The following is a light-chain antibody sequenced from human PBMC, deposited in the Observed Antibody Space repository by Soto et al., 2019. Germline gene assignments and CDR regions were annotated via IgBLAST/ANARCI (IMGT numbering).Light chain of an antibody. Sequence: DIQMTQSPSDVSTSVGDRVTITCRASQVINSWLAWYQQKPGNPPKLLISSASTLESGVPPRFSGSGSGTYFTLTINSVQPEDFGTYYCQQASRFPPTFGQGTKLEIK. J-gene: IGKJ2*01. CDR1: QVINSW. CDR2: SAS. V-gene: IGKV1-12*01. CDR3: QQASRFPPT.